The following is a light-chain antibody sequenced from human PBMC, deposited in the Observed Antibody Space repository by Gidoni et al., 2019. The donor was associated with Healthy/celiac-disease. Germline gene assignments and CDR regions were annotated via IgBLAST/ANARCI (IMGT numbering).Light chain of an antibody. J-gene: IGLJ2*01. CDR2: DVS. V-gene: IGLV2-14*01. CDR1: SSDVGGYNY. Sequence: SALPQPPPVSGPPGQSITISCTGTSSDVGGYNYVSWYQQHPGKAPKLMIYDVSNRPSGVSNRFSGSKSGNTASLTISGLQAEDEADYYCSSYTSSSTRVVFGGGTKLTVL. CDR3: SSYTSSSTRVV.